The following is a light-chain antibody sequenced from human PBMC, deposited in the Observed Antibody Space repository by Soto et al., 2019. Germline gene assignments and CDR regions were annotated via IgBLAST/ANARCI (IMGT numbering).Light chain of an antibody. CDR1: QSISNH. V-gene: IGKV1-39*01. J-gene: IGKJ2*01. CDR3: QQYGSSPPGYT. CDR2: AAS. Sequence: DIQMTQSPSSLSASIGDRVTITCRASQSISNHLNWYQQKPGKAPKLLIYAASSVQSGVPSRFSGSGSGTDFTLTISRLEPEDFAVYYCQQYGSSPPGYTFGQGTKLEIK.